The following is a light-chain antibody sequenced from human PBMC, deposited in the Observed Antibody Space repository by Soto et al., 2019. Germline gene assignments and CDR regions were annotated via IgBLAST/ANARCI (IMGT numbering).Light chain of an antibody. V-gene: IGKV3-20*01. J-gene: IGKJ3*01. CDR3: QQYGSSPRFT. CDR1: QSVRSSY. CDR2: GAS. Sequence: EIVLTQSPGTLSLSPGERATLACRASQSVRSSYLAWYQQKPGQAPRLLIYGASTRATGIPDRFSGSGSGTDFTLTISSLEPEDFAVCYCQQYGSSPRFTFGPGTKVDIK.